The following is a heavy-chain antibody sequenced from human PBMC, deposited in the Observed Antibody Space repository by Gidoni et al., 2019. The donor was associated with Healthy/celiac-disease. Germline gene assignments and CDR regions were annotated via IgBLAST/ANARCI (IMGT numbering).Heavy chain of an antibody. CDR3: HLAWFGDPVDRAVYYYMDV. V-gene: IGHV1-8*01. J-gene: IGHJ6*03. Sequence: QVQLVQSGAEVKKPGASVKVSCKASGYTFTSYDINWVRQATGQGLEWMGWMNPNSGNTGYAQKFQGRVTMTRNTSISTAYMELSSLRSEDTAVYYCHLAWFGDPVDRAVYYYMDVWGKGTTVTVSS. D-gene: IGHD3-10*01. CDR2: MNPNSGNT. CDR1: GYTFTSYD.